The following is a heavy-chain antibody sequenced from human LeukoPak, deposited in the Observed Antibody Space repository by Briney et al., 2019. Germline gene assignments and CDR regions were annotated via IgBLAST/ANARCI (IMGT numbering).Heavy chain of an antibody. Sequence: ASVKVSCKASGYTFTSYGISWVRQAPGQGLEWMGWISAYNGNTNYAQKLQGRVTMTTDTSTSTAYMELRSLRSDDTAVYYCARDSGYSYGPYYCDSSGYPDAFDIWGQGTMVTVSS. CDR1: GYTFTSYG. D-gene: IGHD3-22*01. V-gene: IGHV1-18*01. J-gene: IGHJ3*02. CDR3: ARDSGYSYGPYYCDSSGYPDAFDI. CDR2: ISAYNGNT.